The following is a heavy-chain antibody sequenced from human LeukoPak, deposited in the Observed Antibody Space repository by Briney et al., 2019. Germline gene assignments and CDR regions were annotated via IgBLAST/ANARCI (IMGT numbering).Heavy chain of an antibody. CDR1: GFTFGSYA. D-gene: IGHD3/OR15-3a*01. V-gene: IGHV3-23*01. Sequence: PGGSLRLSCAASGFTFGSYAMSWVRQAPGKGLEWVSAISGSGGSTYYADSVKGRFTISRDNAKNSLYLQMSSLRDEDTAVYYCARSDYYFDYWGQGTLVTAAS. J-gene: IGHJ4*02. CDR3: ARSDYYFDY. CDR2: ISGSGGST.